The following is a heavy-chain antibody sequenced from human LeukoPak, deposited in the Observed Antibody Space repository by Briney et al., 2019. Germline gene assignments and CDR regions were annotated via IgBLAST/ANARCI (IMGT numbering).Heavy chain of an antibody. CDR3: ARSHYYDSSGSQNNWFDP. D-gene: IGHD3-22*01. Sequence: SETLSLTCSVSGGSISSTGYYWGWIRQPPGKGLEWIGSIYYSGSAYHNPSLKSRVTISVDTSKSQFSLKLSSVTAADTAVYYCARSHYYDSSGSQNNWFDPWGQGTLVTVSS. CDR1: GGSISSTGYY. CDR2: IYYSGSA. V-gene: IGHV4-39*01. J-gene: IGHJ5*02.